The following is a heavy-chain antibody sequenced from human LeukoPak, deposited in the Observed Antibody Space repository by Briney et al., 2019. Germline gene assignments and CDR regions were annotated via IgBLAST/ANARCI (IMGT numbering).Heavy chain of an antibody. CDR2: MNPNSGNT. D-gene: IGHD2-21*02. CDR3: ARGRDPRSYYYMDV. CDR1: GYTFTSYD. Sequence: ASVKASCKASGYTFTSYDINWVRQATGQGLEWMGWMNPNSGNTGYAQKFQGRVTMTRNTSISTAYMELSSLRSEDTAVYYCARGRDPRSYYYMDVWGKGTTVTVSS. J-gene: IGHJ6*03. V-gene: IGHV1-8*01.